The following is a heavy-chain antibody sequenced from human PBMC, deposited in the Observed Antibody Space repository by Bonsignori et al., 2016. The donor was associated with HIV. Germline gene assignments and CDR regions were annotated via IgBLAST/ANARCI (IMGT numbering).Heavy chain of an antibody. Sequence: WIRQPPGKGLEWVSYISSSSSTIYYADSVKGRFTISRDNAKNSLYLQMNSLRDEDTAVYYCARLGITGTKVYFDYWGQGTLVTVSS. CDR2: ISSSSSTI. D-gene: IGHD1-7*01. J-gene: IGHJ4*02. V-gene: IGHV3-48*02. CDR3: ARLGITGTKVYFDY.